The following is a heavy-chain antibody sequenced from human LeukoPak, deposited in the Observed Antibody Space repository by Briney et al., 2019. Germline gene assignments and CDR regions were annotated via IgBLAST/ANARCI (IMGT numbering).Heavy chain of an antibody. J-gene: IGHJ4*02. CDR1: GGTFSNYA. CDR3: ARWAGYCSITNCNPAFDF. V-gene: IGHV1-69*01. CDR2: ITPIFGTA. Sequence: SVKVSCKASGGTFSNYAINWVRQAPGQGREWMGGITPIFGTANYAQRFQGRVTITADESTSTAYTELSSLRSEDTAVYYCARWAGYCSITNCNPAFDFWGQGTLVTVSS. D-gene: IGHD2-2*01.